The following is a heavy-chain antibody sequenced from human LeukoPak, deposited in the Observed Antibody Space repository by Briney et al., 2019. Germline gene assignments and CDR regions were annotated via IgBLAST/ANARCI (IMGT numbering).Heavy chain of an antibody. V-gene: IGHV3-7*03. Sequence: GGSLRLSCEASGFTFSSYWMSWVRQAPGKGLEWVANIKTDGSEKYYVDSVKGRFTISRDNAKNSLYLQMNSLRAEDTAVYYCARDYTGYFPWGQGTLVIISS. D-gene: IGHD3-9*01. CDR1: GFTFSSYW. CDR2: IKTDGSEK. J-gene: IGHJ5*02. CDR3: ARDYTGYFP.